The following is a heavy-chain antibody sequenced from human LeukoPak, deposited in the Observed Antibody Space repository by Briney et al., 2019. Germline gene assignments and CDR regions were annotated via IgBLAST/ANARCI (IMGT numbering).Heavy chain of an antibody. CDR2: IYYSGGT. J-gene: IGHJ4*02. CDR3: ARDRSRIYDFEY. Sequence: SETLSLTFTVSGGSISSSTYYWGWIRQPPGKGLEWIGSIYYSGGTYYNPSLKSRVTISVDTSKNQFSLKLSSVTAADTAVYYCARDRSRIYDFEYWGQGTLVTVSS. V-gene: IGHV4-39*07. D-gene: IGHD6-13*01. CDR1: GGSISSSTYY.